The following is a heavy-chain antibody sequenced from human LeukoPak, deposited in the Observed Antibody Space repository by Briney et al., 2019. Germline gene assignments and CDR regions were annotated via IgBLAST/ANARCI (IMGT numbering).Heavy chain of an antibody. CDR3: ARDDYDFWSGHYWFDP. D-gene: IGHD3-3*01. J-gene: IGHJ5*02. V-gene: IGHV3-11*04. CDR2: ISGDGTTI. Sequence: PGGSLRLSCTASGFSFSDSYMSWIRQAPGKGPQWISHISGDGTTIYYADSVKGRFTISRDNAKKSLYLEMNSLRAEDTAVYYCARDDYDFWSGHYWFDPWGQGTLDTVSS. CDR1: GFSFSDSY.